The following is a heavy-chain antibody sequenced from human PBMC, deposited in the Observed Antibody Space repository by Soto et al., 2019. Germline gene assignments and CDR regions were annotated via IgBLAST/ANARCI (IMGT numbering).Heavy chain of an antibody. CDR2: ISYDGSNK. V-gene: IGHV3-30-3*01. D-gene: IGHD1-26*01. CDR1: GFTFSSYA. CDR3: ARWVGATGFSMDV. Sequence: QVQLVESGGGVVQPGRSLRLSCAASGFTFSSYAMHWVRQAPGKGLEWVAVISYDGSNKYYADSVKGRFTISRDNSKNTLYLQMNSLRAEDTAVYYCARWVGATGFSMDVWGQGTTVTVSS. J-gene: IGHJ6*02.